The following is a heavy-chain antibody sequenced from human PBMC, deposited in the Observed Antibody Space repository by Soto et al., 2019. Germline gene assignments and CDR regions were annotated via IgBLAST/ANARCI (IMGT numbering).Heavy chain of an antibody. V-gene: IGHV4-34*01. CDR2: INHDGTT. D-gene: IGHD1-26*01. CDR3: ARNMEPKGPIDF. J-gene: IGHJ4*02. Sequence: SETLSLTCAVYGGSFSGYYWTWVRQPPGKGLEWIGEINHDGTTNYNPSLESRVTILVDTSKNQFSLRLISLTAADTAVYFCARNMEPKGPIDFWGQGTLVTVSS. CDR1: GGSFSGYY.